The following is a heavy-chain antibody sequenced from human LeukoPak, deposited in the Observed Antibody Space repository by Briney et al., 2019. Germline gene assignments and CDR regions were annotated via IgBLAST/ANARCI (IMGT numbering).Heavy chain of an antibody. CDR3: ARGGVTATHYYYGMDV. CDR2: IYYSGST. V-gene: IGHV4-59*01. Sequence: SETLSLTCSVSGASINGYYRNWIRQPPGKGLQWIGHIYYSGSTSYNLSLKSRVTISVDTSKNQFSLKLTSVTDVDTAVYYCARGGVTATHYYYGMDVWGKGTTVTVSS. J-gene: IGHJ6*04. D-gene: IGHD2-15*01. CDR1: GASINGYY.